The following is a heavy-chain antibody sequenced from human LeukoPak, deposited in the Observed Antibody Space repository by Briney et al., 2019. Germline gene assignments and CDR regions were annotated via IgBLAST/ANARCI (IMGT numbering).Heavy chain of an antibody. Sequence: GGSLRLSCAASGFTFDDYAMHWVRQAPGKGLEWVSGISWNSGSIGYADSVKGRFTISRDYSRNTVYLQMNSLRAEDTAVYYCAKDGRLPAYDFWSKGAAAGTSYYYYYMDVWGKGTTVTVSS. V-gene: IGHV3-9*01. CDR2: ISWNSGSI. J-gene: IGHJ6*03. CDR1: GFTFDDYA. CDR3: AKDGRLPAYDFWSKGAAAGTSYYYYYMDV. D-gene: IGHD3-3*01.